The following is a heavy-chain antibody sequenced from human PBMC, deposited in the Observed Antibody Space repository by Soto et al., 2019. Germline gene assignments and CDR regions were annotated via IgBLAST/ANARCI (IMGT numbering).Heavy chain of an antibody. CDR2: ISGSGGST. Sequence: AXGSLRLSCAASGFTFSSYAMSWVRQAPGKGLEWVSAISGSGGSTYYADSVKGRFTISRDNSKNTLYLQMNSLRAEDTAVYYCAKDRVTAAGYYYYYGMDVWGQGTTVTVSS. J-gene: IGHJ6*02. V-gene: IGHV3-23*01. CDR3: AKDRVTAAGYYYYYGMDV. D-gene: IGHD6-13*01. CDR1: GFTFSSYA.